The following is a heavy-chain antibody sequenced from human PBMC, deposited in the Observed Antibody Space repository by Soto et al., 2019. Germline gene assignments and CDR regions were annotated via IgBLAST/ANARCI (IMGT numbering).Heavy chain of an antibody. Sequence: GGSLRLPCAASGFTFSSYAMHWVRQAPGKGLEWVAVISYDGSNKYYADSVKGRFTISRDNSKNTLYLQMNSLRAEDTAVYYCARDDALWPTQYYFDYWGQGTLVTVSS. CDR3: ARDDALWPTQYYFDY. CDR2: ISYDGSNK. V-gene: IGHV3-30-3*01. J-gene: IGHJ4*02. D-gene: IGHD3-10*01. CDR1: GFTFSSYA.